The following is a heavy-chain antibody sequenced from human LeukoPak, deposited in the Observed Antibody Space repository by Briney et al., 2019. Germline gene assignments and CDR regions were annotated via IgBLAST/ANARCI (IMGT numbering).Heavy chain of an antibody. V-gene: IGHV3-30-3*01. CDR1: GFTFSSYA. CDR2: ISYDGSNK. Sequence: GRSLRLSCAASGFTFSSYAMHWVRQAPGKGLEWVAVISYDGSNKYYADSVKGRFTISRDNSKNTLYLQMNSLRAEDTAVYYCARDRVNIVVVSTSEFWGQGTLVTVSS. J-gene: IGHJ4*02. CDR3: ARDRVNIVVVSTSEF. D-gene: IGHD2-21*01.